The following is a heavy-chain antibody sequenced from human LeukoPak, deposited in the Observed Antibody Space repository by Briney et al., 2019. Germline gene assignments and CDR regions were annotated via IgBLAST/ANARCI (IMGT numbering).Heavy chain of an antibody. Sequence: SETLSLTCTVSGYSISSGYYWGWIRQPPGKGLEWIGSIYHSGSTYYNPSLKSRVTISVDTSKNQFSLKLSSVTAADTAVYYCARSITMVRGPSPYYFDYWGQGTLVTVSS. CDR2: IYHSGST. J-gene: IGHJ4*02. D-gene: IGHD3-10*01. V-gene: IGHV4-38-2*02. CDR3: ARSITMVRGPSPYYFDY. CDR1: GYSISSGYY.